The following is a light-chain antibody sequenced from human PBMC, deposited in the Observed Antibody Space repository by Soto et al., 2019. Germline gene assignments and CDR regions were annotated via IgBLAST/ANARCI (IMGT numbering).Light chain of an antibody. J-gene: IGKJ3*01. CDR2: DAS. V-gene: IGKV3-11*01. CDR3: QQRSSWPPFT. Sequence: EIVLTQSPATLSLSPGERATLSCRASQSVSSYLAWYQQKPGLAPRLLIYDASNRATGIPARFSGSGSGTDFTLTISSLEPEDFAVYYCQQRSSWPPFTFGPGTRVHIK. CDR1: QSVSSY.